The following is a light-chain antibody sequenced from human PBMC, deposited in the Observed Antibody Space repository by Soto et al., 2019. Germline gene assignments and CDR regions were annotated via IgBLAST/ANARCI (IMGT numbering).Light chain of an antibody. CDR2: GAS. CDR1: QSVSSSY. CDR3: HQYGSSPWT. J-gene: IGKJ1*01. V-gene: IGKV3-20*01. Sequence: EIVLTQSTGTLSLSPGERASLSCRGSQSVSSSYLAWSQQKPGQAPRLLIYGASSRATGIPDRFSGSGSGTDFTLTISRLEPEDFAVYFCHQYGSSPWTFGQGTKVDIK.